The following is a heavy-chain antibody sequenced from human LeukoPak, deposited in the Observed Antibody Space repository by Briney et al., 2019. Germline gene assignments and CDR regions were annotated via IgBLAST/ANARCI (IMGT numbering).Heavy chain of an antibody. J-gene: IGHJ4*02. V-gene: IGHV3-30*02. D-gene: IGHD2-2*01. CDR1: GFTFSSYG. CDR3: AKGERGYCSSTTGYAVD. CDR2: IRFDGSNK. Sequence: GGSLRLSCAASGFTFSSYGMHWVRQAPGKGLEWVSFIRFDGSNKFYADSVKGRFTISRDNSKNTLYLQMNSLRAEDTPVYYLAKGERGYCSSTTGYAVDWGQGTLVTVSS.